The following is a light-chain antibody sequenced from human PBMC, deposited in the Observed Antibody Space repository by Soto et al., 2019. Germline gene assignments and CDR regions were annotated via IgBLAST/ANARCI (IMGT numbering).Light chain of an antibody. Sequence: QSVLTQSPSASASLGASVKLTCTLSSGHSSYAIAWHQQQPEKGPRYLMKLNSDGSHSKGDGIPDRFSGSSSGAERYLTISSLQSEDEADYYCQTRGTGYVFGTGTKLTVL. CDR3: QTRGTGYV. CDR2: LNSDGSH. V-gene: IGLV4-69*01. J-gene: IGLJ1*01. CDR1: SGHSSYA.